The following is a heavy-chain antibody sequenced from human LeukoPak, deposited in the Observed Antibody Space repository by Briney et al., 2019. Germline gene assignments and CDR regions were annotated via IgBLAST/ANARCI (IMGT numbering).Heavy chain of an antibody. Sequence: GGSLRLSCAASGFTFSSYEMNWVRQAPGKGLEWVSYISSSGSTIYYADSAKGRFTISRDNAKNSLYLQMNSLRAEDTAVYYCAREPRRAMGVTFFDYWGQGTLVTVSS. J-gene: IGHJ4*02. D-gene: IGHD5-18*01. CDR1: GFTFSSYE. V-gene: IGHV3-48*03. CDR3: AREPRRAMGVTFFDY. CDR2: ISSSGSTI.